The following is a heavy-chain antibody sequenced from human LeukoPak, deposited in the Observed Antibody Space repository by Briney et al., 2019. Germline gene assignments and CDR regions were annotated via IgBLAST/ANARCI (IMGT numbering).Heavy chain of an antibody. D-gene: IGHD6-13*01. Sequence: GESLKISCKGSGYSFTSYWIGWVRQMPGKGLEWMGIIYPGDSDTRYSPSFQGQVTISADKSVSTAYLQWSSLKASDSAMYCCARRGIAAAGTTYYGMDVWGQGTTVTVSS. V-gene: IGHV5-51*01. CDR2: IYPGDSDT. J-gene: IGHJ6*02. CDR3: ARRGIAAAGTTYYGMDV. CDR1: GYSFTSYW.